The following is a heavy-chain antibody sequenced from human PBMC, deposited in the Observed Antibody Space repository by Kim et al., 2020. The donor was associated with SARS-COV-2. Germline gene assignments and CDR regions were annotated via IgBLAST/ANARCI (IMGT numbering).Heavy chain of an antibody. V-gene: IGHV3-21*01. D-gene: IGHD2-15*01. Sequence: GGSLRLSCAASGFSFNTYSMNWVRQAPGKGLEWVSVISSLSGYIYYPDSMKGRFTISRDNTKNLVYLQINSLRADDTAVYYCAKDRVASAAWRDFDFWG. CDR2: ISSLSGYI. CDR1: GFSFNTYS. J-gene: IGHJ4*01. CDR3: AKDRVASAAWRDFDF.